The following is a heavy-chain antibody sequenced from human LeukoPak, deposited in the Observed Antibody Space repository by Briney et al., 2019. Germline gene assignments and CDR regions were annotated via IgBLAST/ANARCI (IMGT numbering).Heavy chain of an antibody. J-gene: IGHJ6*02. CDR1: GFTFNNYG. V-gene: IGHV3-30*18. Sequence: GGSLRLSCAASGFTFNNYGMHWVRQAPGKGLEWVAVISYDGSNKYYADSVKGRFTISRDNSKNTLYLQMNSLRAEDTAVYYCAKDAREYLGPCYYGMDVWGQGTTVTVSS. CDR3: AKDAREYLGPCYYGMDV. CDR2: ISYDGSNK. D-gene: IGHD2/OR15-2a*01.